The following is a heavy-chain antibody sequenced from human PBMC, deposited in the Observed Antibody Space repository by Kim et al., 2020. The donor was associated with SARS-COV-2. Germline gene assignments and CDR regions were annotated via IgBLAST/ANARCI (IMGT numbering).Heavy chain of an antibody. J-gene: IGHJ6*01. V-gene: IGHV3-30*04. CDR2: ISFDGSNK. Sequence: GGSLRLSCAASGFTFSSYTMHWVRQAPGKGLEWVAVISFDGSNKYYADSVKGRFTISRDNSKNTLYLQMNILRAEDTAVYYCSRDRVIGLRPNPGCVYY. CDR3: SRDRVIGLRPNPGCVYY. D-gene: IGHD4-17*01. CDR1: GFTFSSYT.